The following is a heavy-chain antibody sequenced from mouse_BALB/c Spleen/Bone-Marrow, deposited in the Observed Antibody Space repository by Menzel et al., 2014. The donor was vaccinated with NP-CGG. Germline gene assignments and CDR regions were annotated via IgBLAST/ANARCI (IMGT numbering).Heavy chain of an antibody. CDR3: ARERDLTLDY. D-gene: IGHD4-1*01. CDR2: IWAGGST. CDR1: GFSLTGYG. V-gene: IGHV2-9*02. Sequence: VKVEESGPGLVAPSQSLSITCTVSGFSLTGYGVHWVRQPPGKGLEWLGVIWAGGSTDYNSALMSRLSINKDNSKSQVFLKMNSLQTDDTAMYYCARERDLTLDYWGQGTTLTVSS. J-gene: IGHJ2*01.